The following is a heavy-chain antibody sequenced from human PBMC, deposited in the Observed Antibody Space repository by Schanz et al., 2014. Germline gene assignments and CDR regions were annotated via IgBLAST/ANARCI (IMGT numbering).Heavy chain of an antibody. Sequence: EVQLVESGGGLVQPGGSLRLSCTASGFTFSSYSMNWVRQAPGKGLVWVSRIKSDGSSTSYADSVKGRFTISRDNAKNTLYLQMNSLRAEDTAVYYCARGGPAYYFDDWGQGTLVTVSS. J-gene: IGHJ4*02. CDR1: GFTFSSYS. CDR2: IKSDGSST. V-gene: IGHV3-74*02. CDR3: ARGGPAYYFDD.